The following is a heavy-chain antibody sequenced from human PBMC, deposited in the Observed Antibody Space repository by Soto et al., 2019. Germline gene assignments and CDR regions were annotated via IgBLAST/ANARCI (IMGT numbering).Heavy chain of an antibody. CDR3: ARDLATTFLGYAFDI. V-gene: IGHV1-2*04. J-gene: IGHJ3*02. CDR2: INPNSDGT. D-gene: IGHD5-12*01. Sequence: ASVKVSCKASGYTFTGYYMHWVRQAPGQGLEWMGWINPNSDGTNYAQKFQGWVTMTRDTSISTAYMELSRLRSDDTAVYYCARDLATTFLGYAFDIWGQGTMVTVSS. CDR1: GYTFTGYY.